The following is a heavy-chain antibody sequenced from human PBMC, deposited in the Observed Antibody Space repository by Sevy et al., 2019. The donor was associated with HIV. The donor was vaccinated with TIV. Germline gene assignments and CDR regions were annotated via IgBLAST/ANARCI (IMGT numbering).Heavy chain of an antibody. CDR2: MYYSGIT. D-gene: IGHD3-10*01. Sequence: SETLSLTCTVSGGSISSYYWSWIRQPPGKGLEWIGYMYYSGITNYNPSLKSRVTLSVDMSKNQVSLKLSSMTAADTAVYYCARMNYYGSAPGSWFDPWGQGTLVTVSS. CDR1: GGSISSYY. J-gene: IGHJ5*02. CDR3: ARMNYYGSAPGSWFDP. V-gene: IGHV4-59*01.